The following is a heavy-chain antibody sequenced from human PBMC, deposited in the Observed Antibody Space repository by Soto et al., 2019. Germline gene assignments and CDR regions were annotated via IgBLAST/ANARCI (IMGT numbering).Heavy chain of an antibody. Sequence: QVQLQESGPGLVRPSGTLSLTCIVSSGSISSDNWWSWVRQPPGKGLEWIGEIYHSGSTNYNPSLKSRVTISVDKSQNQLSLNLSSVTAADTAVYYCARVAGKFDYWGQGTLVTVSS. CDR3: ARVAGKFDY. D-gene: IGHD6-19*01. CDR2: IYHSGST. V-gene: IGHV4-4*02. J-gene: IGHJ4*02. CDR1: SGSISSDNW.